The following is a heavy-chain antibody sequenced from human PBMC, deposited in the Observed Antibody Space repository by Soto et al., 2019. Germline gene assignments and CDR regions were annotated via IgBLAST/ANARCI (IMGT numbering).Heavy chain of an antibody. CDR3: AKDNFWTPHRDYYYYYYMDV. CDR2: ISYDGSNK. V-gene: IGHV3-30*18. J-gene: IGHJ6*03. Sequence: GGSLRLSCAASGFTFSSYGMHWVRQAPGKGLEWVAVISYDGSNKYYADSVKGRFTISRDNSKNTLYLQMNSLRAEDTAVYYCAKDNFWTPHRDYYYYYYMDVWGKGTTVTVSS. CDR1: GFTFSSYG. D-gene: IGHD3-3*01.